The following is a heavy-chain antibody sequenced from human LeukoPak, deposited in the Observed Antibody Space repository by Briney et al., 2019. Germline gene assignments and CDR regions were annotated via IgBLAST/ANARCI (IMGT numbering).Heavy chain of an antibody. CDR3: AKDYSGNYYRLDV. V-gene: IGHV3-30*18. Sequence: GGSLRLSCAASGFTFSSSGMHWVRQAPGKGLEWVAVISYDGSNEYFADSVKGRFTISRDNFKNTLYLQMNSLRAEDTGLYYCAKDYSGNYYRLDVWGQGTTVTVSS. CDR2: ISYDGSNE. D-gene: IGHD1-26*01. CDR1: GFTFSSSG. J-gene: IGHJ6*02.